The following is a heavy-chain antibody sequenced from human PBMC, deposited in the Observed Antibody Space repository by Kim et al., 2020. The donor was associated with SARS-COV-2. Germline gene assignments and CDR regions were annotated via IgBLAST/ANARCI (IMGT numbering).Heavy chain of an antibody. CDR2: IRTKVNSYAT. Sequence: GGSLRLSCAASGFTFSDSPMHWVRQASGKGLEWVGRIRTKVNSYATAYVVSVKGRFTISRDDSKRTAYLQMNSLKTEDTAVYYCTRIPGYSSRFGDAFDIWGQGTMVTVSS. V-gene: IGHV3-73*01. CDR3: TRIPGYSSRFGDAFDI. CDR1: GFTFSDSP. J-gene: IGHJ3*02. D-gene: IGHD6-13*01.